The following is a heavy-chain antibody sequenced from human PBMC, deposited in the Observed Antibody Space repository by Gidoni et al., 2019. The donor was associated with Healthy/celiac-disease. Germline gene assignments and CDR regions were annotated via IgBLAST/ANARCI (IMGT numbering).Heavy chain of an antibody. CDR2: INPNSGGT. J-gene: IGHJ4*02. CDR1: GYTFPGYY. D-gene: IGHD1-26*01. V-gene: IGHV1-2*02. CDR3: ARDPDIVGATFFDY. Sequence: QVHLVQSGAEVKKPAASVKVSCTASGYTFPGYYMHWVRQSPGQGLEWMGWINPNSGGTNYAQKLQGRVTMTRETSISTAYMELSRLRSDDTAVYYCARDPDIVGATFFDYWGQGTLVTVSS.